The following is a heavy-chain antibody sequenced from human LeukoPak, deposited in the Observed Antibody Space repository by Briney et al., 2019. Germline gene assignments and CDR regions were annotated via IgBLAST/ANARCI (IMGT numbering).Heavy chain of an antibody. CDR2: IYYSGST. J-gene: IGHJ4*02. D-gene: IGHD6-13*01. CDR1: GGSISSGDYY. CDR3: ARGLMMAVAGRGEFHY. Sequence: KASETLSLTCTVSGGSISSGDYYGSWIRQPPGKGLEWIGYIYYSGSTYYNPSLQSRVIISVDTSKNQFSLKLTSVTAADTAVYYCARGLMMAVAGRGEFHYWGQGTLVTVSS. V-gene: IGHV4-30-4*01.